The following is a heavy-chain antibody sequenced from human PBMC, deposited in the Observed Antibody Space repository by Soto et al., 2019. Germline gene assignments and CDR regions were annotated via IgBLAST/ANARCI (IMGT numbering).Heavy chain of an antibody. CDR1: GGTFRGYY. Sequence: SETQSLTCAVYGGTFRGYYWRWIRKPPGKGLEWIGEINHSGSTNYNPSLKSRVTISVDTSKNQFSLKLSSVTAADTAVYYCARDSYYYGSGSYYSGRYMDVWGKGTTVTVSS. CDR3: ARDSYYYGSGSYYSGRYMDV. D-gene: IGHD3-10*01. V-gene: IGHV4-34*01. CDR2: INHSGST. J-gene: IGHJ6*03.